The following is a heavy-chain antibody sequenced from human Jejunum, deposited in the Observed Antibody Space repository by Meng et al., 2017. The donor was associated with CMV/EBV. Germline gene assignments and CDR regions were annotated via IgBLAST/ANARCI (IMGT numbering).Heavy chain of an antibody. CDR3: VKEGLEY. V-gene: IGHV3-30*02. Sequence: VELVESGGGGGKPGEPLRLSWATSGFTFSTNGMHWVRQDPGKGLEWVTFIRNDGSNKYYVDSVKGRFTTSRDNSKNTVYLQVNSLRVEDTAVYYCVKEGLEYWGQGTLVTVSS. J-gene: IGHJ4*02. CDR1: GFTFSTNG. CDR2: IRNDGSNK. D-gene: IGHD6-6*01.